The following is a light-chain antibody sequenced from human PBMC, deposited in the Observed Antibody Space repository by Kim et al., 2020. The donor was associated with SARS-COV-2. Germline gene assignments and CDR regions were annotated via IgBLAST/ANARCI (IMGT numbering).Light chain of an antibody. Sequence: PGESAILSCRASQTIGISLGWYRHKLGQAPRLLIYDAANRAAGIADRFSGGGSGTDFTLTISSLEPEDFATYYCQQRNNWPPAVTFGGGTKVDIK. CDR3: QQRNNWPPAVT. CDR2: DAA. J-gene: IGKJ4*01. V-gene: IGKV3-11*01. CDR1: QTIGIS.